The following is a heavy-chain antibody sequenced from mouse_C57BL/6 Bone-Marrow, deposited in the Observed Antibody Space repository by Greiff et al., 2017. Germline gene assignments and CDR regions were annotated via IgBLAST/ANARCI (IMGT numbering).Heavy chain of an antibody. D-gene: IGHD2-4*01. J-gene: IGHJ2*01. CDR3: ARSEEYDDDGGTLDY. V-gene: IGHV1-42*01. Sequence: EVKLMESGPELVKPGASVKISCKASGYSFTGYYMNWVKQSPDKSLEWIGEINPSTGGTTYNQKFKAKATLTVDKSSSTAYMQLKSLTSEDSAVYYGARSEEYDDDGGTLDYWGQGTTLTVSS. CDR1: GYSFTGYY. CDR2: INPSTGGT.